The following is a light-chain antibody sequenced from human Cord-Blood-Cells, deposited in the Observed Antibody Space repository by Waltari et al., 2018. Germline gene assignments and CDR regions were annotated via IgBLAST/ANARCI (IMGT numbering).Light chain of an antibody. CDR2: SNN. CDR3: AAWDDSLNGWV. CDR1: SSNIGSNT. J-gene: IGLJ3*02. Sequence: QSVLTQPPPASGTPGQRVTISCSGSSSNIGSNTVNWYQQLPGTAPKPLIYSNNQRPSGVPDRFSGSKSGTSASLAISGLQSEDEADYYCAAWDDSLNGWVFGGGTKLTVL. V-gene: IGLV1-44*01.